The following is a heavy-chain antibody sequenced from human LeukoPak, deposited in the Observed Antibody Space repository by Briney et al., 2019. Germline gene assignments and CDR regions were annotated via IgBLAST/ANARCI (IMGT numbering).Heavy chain of an antibody. D-gene: IGHD6-6*01. CDR2: IYISGTT. CDR3: AGAPERGGHSSSPDY. Sequence: GGSLRLSCAASGFSVSSNYMNWVRQAPGKGLEWVSVIYISGTTYYADSVKGRFTISRDNSKNTLYLQMNSLRADDTAVYYCAGAPERGGHSSSPDYWGQGTLVAVSS. V-gene: IGHV3-53*01. CDR1: GFSVSSNY. J-gene: IGHJ4*02.